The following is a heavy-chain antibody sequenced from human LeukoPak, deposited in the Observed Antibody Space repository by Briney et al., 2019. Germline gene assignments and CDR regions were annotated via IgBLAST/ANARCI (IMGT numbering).Heavy chain of an antibody. CDR1: GFTFSSYW. D-gene: IGHD2-15*01. CDR3: ARYISWWDV. V-gene: IGHV3-21*01. Sequence: GGSLRLSCAASGFTFSSYWMHWVRQAPGKGLEWVSSISSSGTYIYYADSLKGRFTISRDNAKNSLFLQMNSLRAEDTAVYYCARYISWWDVWSKGTTVTISS. J-gene: IGHJ6*04. CDR2: ISSSGTYI.